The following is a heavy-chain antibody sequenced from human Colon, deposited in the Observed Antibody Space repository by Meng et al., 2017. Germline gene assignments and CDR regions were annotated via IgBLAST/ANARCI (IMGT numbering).Heavy chain of an antibody. CDR2: IYYSGST. CDR3: SAGNSNRDY. D-gene: IGHD6-13*01. J-gene: IGHJ4*01. CDR1: GGSISSSSYY. Sequence: SETLSLTCTVSGGSISSSSYYWGWIRQPPGKGLEWIGSIYYSGSTYYNPSLKSRVTISVDTSKNQFSLKLSSVTAADTAVYYCSAGNSNRDYWGQGTLVTVSS. V-gene: IGHV4-39*07.